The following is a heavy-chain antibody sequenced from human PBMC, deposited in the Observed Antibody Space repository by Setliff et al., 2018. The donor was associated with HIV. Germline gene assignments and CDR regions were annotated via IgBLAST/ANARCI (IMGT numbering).Heavy chain of an antibody. CDR1: GYTFNTYA. CDR2: INTNTGNP. Sequence: ASVKVSCKASGYTFNTYAINWVRRAPGQGLEWMGWINTNTGNPTYAQGFRGRFVFSLDTSVRTAYLQISSLKAEGTAVYYCARDRKNRNGYNADDFEYWGQGTLVTVSS. D-gene: IGHD5-12*01. V-gene: IGHV7-4-1*02. J-gene: IGHJ4*02. CDR3: ARDRKNRNGYNADDFEY.